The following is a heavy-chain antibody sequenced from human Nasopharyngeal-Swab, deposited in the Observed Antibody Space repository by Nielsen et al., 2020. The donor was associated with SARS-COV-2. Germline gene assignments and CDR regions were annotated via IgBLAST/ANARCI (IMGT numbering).Heavy chain of an antibody. V-gene: IGHV1-46*01. CDR3: ARDYDFWSGYYTGGAFDI. Sequence: WVRRAPGQGLEWMGIINPSSGSTSYAQKFQGRVTMTRDTSTSTVYMGLRSLRSEDTAVYYCARDYDFWSGYYTGGAFDIWGQGTMVTVSS. D-gene: IGHD3-3*01. CDR2: INPSSGST. J-gene: IGHJ3*02.